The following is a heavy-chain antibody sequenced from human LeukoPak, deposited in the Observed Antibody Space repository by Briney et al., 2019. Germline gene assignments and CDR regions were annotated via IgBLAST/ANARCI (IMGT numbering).Heavy chain of an antibody. J-gene: IGHJ3*02. V-gene: IGHV4-28*03. D-gene: IGHD4-17*01. CDR2: IYYSGSI. Sequence: PSETLSLTCVVSGYSISSSNYWAWIRQPPGKGLEWIGHIYYSGSIYYNPSLKSRVTMSVDTSKNQFSLKLSSVTAVDTAVYYCAREATTGPTKAAFDIWGQGTMVTVSS. CDR3: AREATTGPTKAAFDI. CDR1: GYSISSSNY.